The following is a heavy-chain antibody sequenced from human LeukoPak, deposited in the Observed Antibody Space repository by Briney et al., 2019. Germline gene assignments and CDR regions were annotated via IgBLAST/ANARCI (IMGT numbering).Heavy chain of an antibody. J-gene: IGHJ4*02. D-gene: IGHD6-19*01. CDR1: GFTFSSYW. CDR2: IKQDGSEK. Sequence: TGGSLRLSCAASGFTFSSYWMSWVRQAPGKGLEWVANIKQDGSEKYYVDSVKGRFTISRDNAKNSLYLQMNSLRAEDTAVYYCARVIRGQWLVKNYFDYWGQGTLVTVSS. CDR3: ARVIRGQWLVKNYFDY. V-gene: IGHV3-7*03.